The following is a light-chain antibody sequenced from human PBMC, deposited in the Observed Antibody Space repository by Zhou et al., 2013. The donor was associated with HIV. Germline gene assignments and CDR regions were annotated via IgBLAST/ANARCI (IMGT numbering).Light chain of an antibody. CDR2: TAS. Sequence: PGEGATLSCRASQSVGSYLAWFQQKPGQAPRLLIYTASNRATGIPARFRGSGSGTDFTLTISSLEPEDFAVYYCHQRNNWPWTFGQGTKVEIK. CDR1: QSVGSY. CDR3: HQRNNWPWT. J-gene: IGKJ1*01. V-gene: IGKV3-11*01.